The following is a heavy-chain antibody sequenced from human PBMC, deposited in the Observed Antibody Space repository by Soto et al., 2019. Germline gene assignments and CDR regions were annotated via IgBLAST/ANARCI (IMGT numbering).Heavy chain of an antibody. Sequence: QVQLVESGGGVVQPGRSLRLSCAASGFTFSSYNMEWVRQAPGKGLEWVTVISFDGSNQYYADSVKGRFTISRDNSKNTVFLQMNSLRDEDTAVYYCAREVGTFYYHYGMDVWGKGTTVTVSS. D-gene: IGHD2-21*02. CDR1: GFTFSSYN. CDR2: ISFDGSNQ. J-gene: IGHJ6*04. V-gene: IGHV3-30-3*01. CDR3: AREVGTFYYHYGMDV.